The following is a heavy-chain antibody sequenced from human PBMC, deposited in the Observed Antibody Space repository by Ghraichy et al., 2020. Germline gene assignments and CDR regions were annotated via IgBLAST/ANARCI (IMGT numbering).Heavy chain of an antibody. CDR1: GGSFSGYY. Sequence: SETLSLTCAVYGGSFSGYYWSWIRQPPGKGLEWIGEINHSGSTNYNPSLKSRVTISVDTSKNQFSLKLSSVTAADTAVYYCARGPPLFQHWGQGTLVTVSS. CDR2: INHSGST. V-gene: IGHV4-34*01. CDR3: ARGPPLFQH. J-gene: IGHJ1*01.